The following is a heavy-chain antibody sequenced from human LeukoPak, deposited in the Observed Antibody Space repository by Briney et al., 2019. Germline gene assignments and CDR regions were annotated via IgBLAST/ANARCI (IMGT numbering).Heavy chain of an antibody. CDR3: AKDWNWGLENY. CDR2: IRSDGINK. D-gene: IGHD7-27*01. Sequence: GGSLRLSCAASGVTFSTYGMHWVRQAPGKGLEWVAFIRSDGINKYADSVKGRSTISRDDSKNTLYLQMNSLRPEDTAVYYCAKDWNWGLENYWGQGTLVTVSS. CDR1: GVTFSTYG. V-gene: IGHV3-30*02. J-gene: IGHJ4*02.